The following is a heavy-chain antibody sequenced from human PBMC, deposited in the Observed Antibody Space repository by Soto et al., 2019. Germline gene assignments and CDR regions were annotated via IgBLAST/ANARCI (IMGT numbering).Heavy chain of an antibody. CDR3: ARGRLVPAVNFDY. J-gene: IGHJ4*02. CDR2: IYHSGTS. V-gene: IGHV4-30-2*01. CDR1: GDSISSGGFS. Sequence: QLQLQESGSGLLKPSQTLSLTCAVSGDSISSGGFSWSWIRQPPGKGLEWIGYIYHSGTSFYNPPLKSLVTISVDGSKIQFSLTVNSVTAADTAVYYCARGRLVPAVNFDYWGQGAMVTVAS. D-gene: IGHD2-2*01.